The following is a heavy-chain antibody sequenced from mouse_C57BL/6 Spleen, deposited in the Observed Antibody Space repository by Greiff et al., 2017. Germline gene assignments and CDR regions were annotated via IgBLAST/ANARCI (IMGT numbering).Heavy chain of an antibody. Sequence: VKLMESGAELARPGASVKMSCKASGYTFTSYTMHWVKQRPGQGLEWIGYINPSSGYTKYNQKFKDKATLTADKSSSTAYMQLSSLTSEDSAVYYCARGNYSNYGAWFAYWGQGTLVTVSA. D-gene: IGHD2-5*01. V-gene: IGHV1-4*01. CDR1: GYTFTSYT. CDR3: ARGNYSNYGAWFAY. J-gene: IGHJ3*01. CDR2: INPSSGYT.